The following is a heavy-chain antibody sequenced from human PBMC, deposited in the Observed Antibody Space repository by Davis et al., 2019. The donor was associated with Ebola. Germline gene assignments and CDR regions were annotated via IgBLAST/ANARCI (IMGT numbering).Heavy chain of an antibody. D-gene: IGHD3-10*01. J-gene: IGHJ4*02. CDR1: GDSINNNNW. CDR2: VHQSGGT. V-gene: IGHV4-4*02. Sequence: PSETLSLTCVVSGDSINNNNWWNWVRQPPGKGLGWIGEVHQSGGTNYNPSLASRLTVNMDKSKNQFSLNLTSLTAADTAVYYCARSVGFGELIDWGQGTLVTVSS. CDR3: ARSVGFGELID.